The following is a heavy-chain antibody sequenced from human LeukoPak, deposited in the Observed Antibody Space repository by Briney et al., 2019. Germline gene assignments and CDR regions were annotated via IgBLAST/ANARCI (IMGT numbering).Heavy chain of an antibody. CDR1: GFTFSSYG. CDR2: ISSTGGNT. CDR3: AKRNYDSSGYIDY. D-gene: IGHD3-22*01. J-gene: IGHJ4*02. V-gene: IGHV3-23*01. Sequence: GGTLRLSCAASGFTFSSYGMNWVRQAPGKGLEWVSTISSTGGNTYYADSVKGRFTISRDNSKNTLYLQMNSLRAEDTAVYYCAKRNYDSSGYIDYWGQGTLVTVSS.